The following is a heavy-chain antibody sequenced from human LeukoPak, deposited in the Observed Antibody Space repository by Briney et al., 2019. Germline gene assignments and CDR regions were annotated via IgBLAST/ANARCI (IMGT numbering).Heavy chain of an antibody. CDR1: GFTVSSNY. D-gene: IGHD3-22*01. J-gene: IGHJ4*02. CDR2: IYSGGST. Sequence: GGSLRLSCAASGFTVSSNYMSWVRQAPGKGLEWVSVIYSGGSTYYADSVKGRFTISRDNSKNTLYLQMNSLGAEDAAVYYCARNYYDSSGYYGLDYWGQGTLVTVSS. CDR3: ARNYYDSSGYYGLDY. V-gene: IGHV3-53*01.